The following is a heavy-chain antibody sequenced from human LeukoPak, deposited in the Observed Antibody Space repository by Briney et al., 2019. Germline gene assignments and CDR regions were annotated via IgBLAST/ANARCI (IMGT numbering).Heavy chain of an antibody. CDR3: ARDFHYYDSSGYYFN. Sequence: ASVKVSCKASGYTFTGYYMHWVRQAPGQGLEWMGWINPNSGGTNYAQKFQGRVTMTRDTSISTAYMELSRLRSDDTAVYYCARDFHYYDSSGYYFNWGQGTLVTVSS. CDR2: INPNSGGT. V-gene: IGHV1-2*02. D-gene: IGHD3-22*01. J-gene: IGHJ4*02. CDR1: GYTFTGYY.